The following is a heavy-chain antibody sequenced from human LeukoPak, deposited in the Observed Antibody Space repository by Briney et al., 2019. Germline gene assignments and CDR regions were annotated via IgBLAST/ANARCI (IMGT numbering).Heavy chain of an antibody. CDR3: ARENYFDY. CDR2: IKPDGSEK. V-gene: IGHV3-7*04. J-gene: IGHJ4*02. Sequence: GGSLRLSCAASGFTFSRFWMGWVRQAPGKGLEWVANIKPDGSEKNYGDSVRGRFTISRDNARNSLYLQLNSLRAEDTAVYFCARENYFDYWGQGTLVTVSS. CDR1: GFTFSRFW.